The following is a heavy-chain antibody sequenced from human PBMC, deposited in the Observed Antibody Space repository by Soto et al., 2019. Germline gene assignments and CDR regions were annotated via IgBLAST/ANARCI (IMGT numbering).Heavy chain of an antibody. CDR1: ALSFSSSW. D-gene: IGHD7-27*01. CDR3: ARAPAWGSLDY. V-gene: IGHV3-7*01. CDR2: INAVGSQV. J-gene: IGHJ4*02. Sequence: EVQLEESGGDLVQPGWSLRLSFEVSALSFSSSWMSWVRQAPGKGLEWVDDINAVGSQVLYAASVMGRFTVSRDNAKNSLFPQMHSLRVEHTAFYYCARAPAWGSLDYWGLGTLVTASS.